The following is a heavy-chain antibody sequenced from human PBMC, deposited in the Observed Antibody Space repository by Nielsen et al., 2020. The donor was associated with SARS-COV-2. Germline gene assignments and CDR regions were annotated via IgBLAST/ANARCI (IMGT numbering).Heavy chain of an antibody. D-gene: IGHD2-21*01. CDR2: INPYNGDT. CDR1: GYTFTSDD. CDR3: ARGLRAIVVVRDY. Sequence: ASVKVSCKASGYTFTSDDINWVRKATGQGLEWMGYINPYNGDTGYAQKFQGRVTMTRDTSTSTVYMELRSLTSEDTATYYCARGLRAIVVVRDYWGQGTLVTVSS. J-gene: IGHJ4*02. V-gene: IGHV1-8*01.